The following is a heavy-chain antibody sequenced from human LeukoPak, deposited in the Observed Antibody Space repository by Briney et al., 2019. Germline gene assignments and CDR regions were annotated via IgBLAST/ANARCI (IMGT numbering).Heavy chain of an antibody. CDR3: ARDTSTSILEWLMYYYYGMDV. D-gene: IGHD3-3*01. J-gene: IGHJ6*02. CDR1: GFTFSSYA. V-gene: IGHV3-30-3*01. Sequence: PGRSLRLSCAASGFTFSSYAMHWVRQAPGKGLEWVAVISYDGSNKYYADSVKGRFTISRDNSKNTLYQQMNSLRAEDTAVYYCARDTSTSILEWLMYYYYGMDVWGQGTTVTVSS. CDR2: ISYDGSNK.